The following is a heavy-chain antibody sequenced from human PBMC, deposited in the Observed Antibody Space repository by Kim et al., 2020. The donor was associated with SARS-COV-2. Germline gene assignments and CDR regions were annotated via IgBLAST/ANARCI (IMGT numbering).Heavy chain of an antibody. D-gene: IGHD3-16*01. J-gene: IGHJ4*02. V-gene: IGHV3-23*01. Sequence: CADYVKGRFTISRDKAKNTLYLQMNSLRAEYTARYYCAKARDNVWGTFRHWGQGTLVTVSS. CDR3: AKARDNVWGTFRH.